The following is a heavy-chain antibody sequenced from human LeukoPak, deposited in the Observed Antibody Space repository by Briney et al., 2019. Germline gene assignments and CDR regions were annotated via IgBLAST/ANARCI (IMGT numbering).Heavy chain of an antibody. V-gene: IGHV4-39*07. CDR3: ARAMDTTGWYQRGSWFDP. J-gene: IGHJ5*02. D-gene: IGHD6-19*01. Sequence: SETLSLTCTVSGGSISSSSYYWGWIRQPPGKGLEWIGSIYYSGSTYYNPSLKSRVTISVDTSKNQFSLKLSSVTAADTAVYYCARAMDTTGWYQRGSWFDPWGQGILVTVSS. CDR2: IYYSGST. CDR1: GGSISSSSYY.